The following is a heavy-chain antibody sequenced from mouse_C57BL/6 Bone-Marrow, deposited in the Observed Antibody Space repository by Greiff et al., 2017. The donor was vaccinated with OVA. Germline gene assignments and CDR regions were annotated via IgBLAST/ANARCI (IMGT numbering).Heavy chain of an antibody. Sequence: EVMLVESGEGLVKPGGSLKLSCAASGFTFSSYAMSWVRQTPEKRLEWVAYISSGGDYIYYADTVKGRFTISRDNARNTLYLQMSRLKSEDTAMYYCTRGPLYGSRRYFDVWGTGTTVTVSS. CDR1: GFTFSSYA. V-gene: IGHV5-9-1*02. CDR3: TRGPLYGSRRYFDV. J-gene: IGHJ1*03. D-gene: IGHD1-1*01. CDR2: ISSGGDYI.